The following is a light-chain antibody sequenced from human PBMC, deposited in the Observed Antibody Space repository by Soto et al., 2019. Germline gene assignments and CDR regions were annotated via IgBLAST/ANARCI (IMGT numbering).Light chain of an antibody. CDR3: QQFGGSPPYT. J-gene: IGKJ2*01. CDR1: QSISGIY. V-gene: IGKV3-20*01. Sequence: VLTQSPGTLSLSPRERATISCRASQSISGIYLAWYQHRPGQPPRLLIYGASSRATGIPHRFSGSGSGKDFTLTISGLEAEDCGVYYCQQFGGSPPYTFGQGTRLEIK. CDR2: GAS.